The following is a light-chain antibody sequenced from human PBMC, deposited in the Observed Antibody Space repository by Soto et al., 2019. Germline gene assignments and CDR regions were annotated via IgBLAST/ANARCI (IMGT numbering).Light chain of an antibody. CDR2: DDS. V-gene: IGLV3-21*02. CDR1: NIGSKS. CDR3: QVWETSSDHPVV. Sequence: SYELTQPPSVSGAPGQTARITCGGNNIGSKSVHWYQQKPGQAPVLVVYDDSDRPSGIPERFSGSLSGNTATLTVSRVEAEDEADFYCQVWETSSDHPVVFGGGTKLTVL. J-gene: IGLJ2*01.